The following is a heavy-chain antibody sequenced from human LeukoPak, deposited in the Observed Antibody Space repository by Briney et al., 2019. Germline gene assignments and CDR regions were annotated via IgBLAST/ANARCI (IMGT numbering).Heavy chain of an antibody. Sequence: PGGSLRLSCAASGFTFSSYSMNWVRQAPRKGLEWVSSISSSSSYIYYADSVKGRFTISRDNAKNSLYLQMNSLRAEDTAVYYCARDLITMVRGTYYYYGMDVWGQGTTVTVSS. D-gene: IGHD3-10*01. CDR1: GFTFSSYS. J-gene: IGHJ6*02. V-gene: IGHV3-21*01. CDR3: ARDLITMVRGTYYYYGMDV. CDR2: ISSSSSYI.